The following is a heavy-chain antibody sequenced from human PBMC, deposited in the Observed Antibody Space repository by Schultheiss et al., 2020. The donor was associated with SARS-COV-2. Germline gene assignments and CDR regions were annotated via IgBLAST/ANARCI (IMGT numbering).Heavy chain of an antibody. V-gene: IGHV4-38-2*01. CDR1: GYSISSGYY. CDR2: INHSGST. Sequence: SETLSLTCAVSGYSISSGYYWGWIRQPPGKGLEWIGEINHSGSTNYNPSLKSRVTISVDTSKNQFSLNLSSVTAADTAVYYCARGGVVVVPLRYWGQGTLVTVSS. J-gene: IGHJ4*02. D-gene: IGHD3-22*01. CDR3: ARGGVVVVPLRY.